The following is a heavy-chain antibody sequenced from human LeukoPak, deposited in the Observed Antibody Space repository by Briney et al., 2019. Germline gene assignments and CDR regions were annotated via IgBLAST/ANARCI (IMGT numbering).Heavy chain of an antibody. Sequence: PSETLSLTCSVSGGSLTNYFWGWIRQPPGKGLEFIGYIHSDGTTNYDSSLQSRVAISLGTSKIQFSLRLYSVTAADTALYFYARLNFRGGEALHFDSWGQGTLVTVSS. CDR2: IHSDGTT. CDR1: GGSLTNYF. J-gene: IGHJ4*02. V-gene: IGHV4-4*09. D-gene: IGHD3-16*01. CDR3: ARLNFRGGEALHFDS.